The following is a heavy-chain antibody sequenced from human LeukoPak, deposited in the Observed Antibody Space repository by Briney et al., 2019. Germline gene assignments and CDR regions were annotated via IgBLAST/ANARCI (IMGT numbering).Heavy chain of an antibody. V-gene: IGHV4-61*02. CDR3: ARDVRGYRYGYRPTELYWYFDL. CDR2: ISTSGRT. CDR1: GGSISSGSYY. J-gene: IGHJ2*01. Sequence: PSQTLSLTCTVSGGSISSGSYYWTWIRQPAGKGLEWIGRISTSGRTNFNPSLKSRVTISIDTSKNQFSLKLSSVTAADTAVYYCARDVRGYRYGYRPTELYWYFDLWGRGTLVTVSS. D-gene: IGHD5-18*01.